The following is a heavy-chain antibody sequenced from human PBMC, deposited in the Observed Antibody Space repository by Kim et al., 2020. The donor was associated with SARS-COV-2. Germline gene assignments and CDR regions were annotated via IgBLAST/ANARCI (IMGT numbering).Heavy chain of an antibody. CDR2: IWYDGSNK. Sequence: GGSLRLSCAASGFTFSSYGMHWVRQAPGKGLEWVAVIWYDGSNKYYADSVKGRFTISRDNSKNTLYLQMNSLRAEDTAVYYCARGSWYGDYDDYFDYWGQGTLVTVSS. V-gene: IGHV3-33*01. J-gene: IGHJ4*02. CDR1: GFTFSSYG. CDR3: ARGSWYGDYDDYFDY. D-gene: IGHD4-17*01.